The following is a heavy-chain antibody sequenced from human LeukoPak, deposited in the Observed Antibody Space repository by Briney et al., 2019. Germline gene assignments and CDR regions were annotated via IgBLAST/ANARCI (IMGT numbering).Heavy chain of an antibody. V-gene: IGHV3-30*19. CDR3: ARDRGYCSSTSCLNWFDP. CDR1: GFTFSTYG. Sequence: GGSLRLSCAASGFTFSTYGMHWVRQAPGKGLEWVAVISYDGSNKYYADSVKGRFTISRDNSKNTLYLQMNSLRAEDTAVYYCARDRGYCSSTSCLNWFDPWGQGTLVTVSS. J-gene: IGHJ5*02. D-gene: IGHD2-2*01. CDR2: ISYDGSNK.